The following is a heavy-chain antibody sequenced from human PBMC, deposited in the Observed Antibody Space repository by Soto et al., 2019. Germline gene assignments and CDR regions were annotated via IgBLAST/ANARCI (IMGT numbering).Heavy chain of an antibody. J-gene: IGHJ6*02. CDR3: ARESAMTLSSYYYGMDG. CDR1: GDSISRYA. CDR2: IIPLFGTA. V-gene: IGHV1-69*13. D-gene: IGHD2-21*02. Sequence: SVQVFCKASGDSISRYAISWVRLAPGQGPEWMGGIIPLFGTANYTQKFQGRVSITADESKNTAYMELSSLRSEDSAVYYCARESAMTLSSYYYGMDGWGQGTTVSV.